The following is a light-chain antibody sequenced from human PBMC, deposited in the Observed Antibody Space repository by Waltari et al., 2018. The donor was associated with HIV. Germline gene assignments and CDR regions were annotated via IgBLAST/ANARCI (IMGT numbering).Light chain of an antibody. CDR3: SSYTSSSTPVV. J-gene: IGLJ2*01. CDR1: SSAVGAYTY. Sequence: QSALTQPASVSGSPGQSLTISCTGTSSAVGAYTYVSWYQQHPGKAPKLMIYEVSNRPSGVSNRFSGSKSGNTASLTISGLQAEDEADYYCSSYTSSSTPVVFGGGTKLTVL. V-gene: IGLV2-14*01. CDR2: EVS.